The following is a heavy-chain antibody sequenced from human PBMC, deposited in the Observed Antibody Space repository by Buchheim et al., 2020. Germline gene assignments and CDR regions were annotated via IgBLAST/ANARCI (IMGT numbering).Heavy chain of an antibody. D-gene: IGHD2-8*01. CDR2: IYYSGST. Sequence: QLQLQESGPGLVKPSETLSLTCTVSGGSISSSSYYWGWIRQPPGKGLEWIGSIYYSGSTYYNPSLKSRVTISVDTSQTQFSLKLSSVTAADTAVYYCAAIVLMVYAQIDYWGQGTL. V-gene: IGHV4-39*07. CDR3: AAIVLMVYAQIDY. J-gene: IGHJ4*02. CDR1: GGSISSSSYY.